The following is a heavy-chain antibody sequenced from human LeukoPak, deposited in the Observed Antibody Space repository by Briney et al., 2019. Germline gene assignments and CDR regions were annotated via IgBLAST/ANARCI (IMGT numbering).Heavy chain of an antibody. D-gene: IGHD4-17*01. CDR3: AGDLDGDYVGWFDP. CDR2: IYYSGST. V-gene: IGHV4-31*03. CDR1: GGSISSGGYY. Sequence: SETLSLTCTVSGGSISSGGYYWSWIRQHPGKGLEWIGYIYYSGSTYYNPSLKSRVTISVDTSKNQFSLKLSSVTAADTAVYYCAGDLDGDYVGWFDPWGQGTLVTVSS. J-gene: IGHJ5*02.